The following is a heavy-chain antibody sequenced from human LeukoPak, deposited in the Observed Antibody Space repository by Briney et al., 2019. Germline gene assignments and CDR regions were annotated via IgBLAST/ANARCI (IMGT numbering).Heavy chain of an antibody. Sequence: PGGSLRLSCAASGFTFSSNTMHWVRQAPGKGLEWVALFSYDRIFGTFKYYADSLKGRSTISRDNSRNTLYMQMNSLTPEDTAVYYCVREGPRGGDHGDAFDIWGQGTVVTISS. V-gene: IGHV3-30-3*01. CDR3: VREGPRGGDHGDAFDI. CDR2: FSYDRIFGTFK. CDR1: GFTFSSNT. J-gene: IGHJ3*02. D-gene: IGHD4-17*01.